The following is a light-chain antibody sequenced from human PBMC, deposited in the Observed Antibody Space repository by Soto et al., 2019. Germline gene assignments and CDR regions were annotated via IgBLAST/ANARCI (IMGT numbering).Light chain of an antibody. CDR1: SSDVGAYNY. J-gene: IGLJ1*01. CDR3: TSYTSSSTLGV. Sequence: QSVLTQPASVSGSPGQSITISCTRTSSDVGAYNYVSWYQQHPGKAPKLMIYDISNRPSRVSDRFSGSKSGNTASLTISGLQADDEADYYCTSYTSSSTLGVFGTGTKVTVL. CDR2: DIS. V-gene: IGLV2-14*01.